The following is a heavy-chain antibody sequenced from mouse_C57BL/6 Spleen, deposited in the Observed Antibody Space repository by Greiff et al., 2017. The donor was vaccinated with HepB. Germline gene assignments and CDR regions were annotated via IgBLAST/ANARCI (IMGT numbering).Heavy chain of an antibody. D-gene: IGHD1-1*02. V-gene: IGHV7-1*01. CDR3: ARDAHYGRMDY. Sequence: EVKLVESGGGLVQSGRSLRLSCATSGFTFSDFYMEWVRQAPGKGLEWIAASRNKANDYTTEYSASVKGRFIVSRDTSQSILYLQMNALRAEDTAIYYCARDAHYGRMDYWGQGTSVTVSS. CDR1: GFTFSDFY. J-gene: IGHJ4*01. CDR2: SRNKANDYTT.